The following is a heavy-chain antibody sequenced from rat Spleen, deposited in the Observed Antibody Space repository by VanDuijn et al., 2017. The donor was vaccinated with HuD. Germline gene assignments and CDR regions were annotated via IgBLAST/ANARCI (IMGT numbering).Heavy chain of an antibody. CDR1: GFTFSDYY. Sequence: EVQLVESGGGLVQPGRSMKLSCAASGFTFSDYYMAWVRQAPGKGLEWVASISNAAGKIYYRDSVKGRFTISRDNTKNTLYLQMESLRSEDTATYYCTTDYGGYGDYWGQGVMVTVSS. V-gene: IGHV5-25*01. J-gene: IGHJ2*01. D-gene: IGHD1-11*01. CDR2: ISNAAGKI. CDR3: TTDYGGYGDY.